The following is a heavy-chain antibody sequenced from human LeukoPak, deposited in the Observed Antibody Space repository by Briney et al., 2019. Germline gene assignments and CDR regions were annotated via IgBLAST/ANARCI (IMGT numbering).Heavy chain of an antibody. V-gene: IGHV1-2*02. D-gene: IGHD6-13*01. J-gene: IGHJ4*02. Sequence: ASVKVSCEASGYTFTGYYMHWVRQAPGQGLEWMGWINPNSGGTNYAQKFQGRVTMTRDTSISTAYMELSRLRSDDTAVYYCARVRQQLVEIFDYWGQGTLVTVSS. CDR1: GYTFTGYY. CDR3: ARVRQQLVEIFDY. CDR2: INPNSGGT.